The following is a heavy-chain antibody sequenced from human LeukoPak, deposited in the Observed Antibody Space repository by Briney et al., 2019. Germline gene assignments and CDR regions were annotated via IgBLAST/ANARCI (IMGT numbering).Heavy chain of an antibody. V-gene: IGHV3-30-3*01. J-gene: IGHJ4*02. CDR1: GFTFSSYA. CDR2: ISYDGSNK. Sequence: PGGSLRLSCAASGFTFSSYAMHWVRQAPVKGLEWVAVISYDGSNKYYADSVKGRFTISRDNSKNTLYLQMNSLRAEDTAVYYCARAYYYDSSGPQYYFDYWGQGTLVTVSS. D-gene: IGHD3-22*01. CDR3: ARAYYYDSSGPQYYFDY.